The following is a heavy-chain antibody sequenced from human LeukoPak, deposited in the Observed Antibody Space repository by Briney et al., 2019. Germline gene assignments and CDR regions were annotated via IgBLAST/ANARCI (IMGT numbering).Heavy chain of an antibody. V-gene: IGHV1-8*01. CDR3: ARGYYGSGSYSNWFDP. CDR2: MNSNSGNT. Sequence: GASVKVSCKASGYTFTSYDINWVRQATGQGLEWMGWMNSNSGNTGYAQKFQGRVTMTRNTSISTAFMELSSLRSEDTAVYYCARGYYGSGSYSNWFDPWGQGTLVTVSS. CDR1: GYTFTSYD. D-gene: IGHD3-10*01. J-gene: IGHJ5*02.